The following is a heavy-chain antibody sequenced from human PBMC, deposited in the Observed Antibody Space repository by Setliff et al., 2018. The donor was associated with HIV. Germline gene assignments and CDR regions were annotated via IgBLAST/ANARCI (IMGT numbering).Heavy chain of an antibody. V-gene: IGHV4-39*01. J-gene: IGHJ3*02. D-gene: IGHD2-8*01. CDR1: GGSIYGSDYY. CDR2: IYYSGST. Sequence: SETLSLTCTVSGGSIYGSDYYWGWIRQPPGKGLESIGSIYYSGSTYYKPSLKSRVTISVDTSKNQFSLKLSSVTAADTAVYYCAKMGSPVGPDAFDIWGQGTMVTVSS. CDR3: AKMGSPVGPDAFDI.